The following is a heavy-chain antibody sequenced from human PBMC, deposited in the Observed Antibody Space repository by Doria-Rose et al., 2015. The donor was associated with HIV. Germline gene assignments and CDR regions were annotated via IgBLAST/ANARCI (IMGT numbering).Heavy chain of an antibody. J-gene: IGHJ4*02. V-gene: IGHV1-8*02. CDR2: INPNSGNT. CDR1: GYTFTSYD. CDR3: ARGFSKLRGDS. D-gene: IGHD2-2*01. Sequence: ASVTVSCKASGYTFTSYDLTWVRQATGQRLEWMGWINPNSGNTGYAQKFQGRVTMTRNTSISTAYMELSSLTSEDTAVYFCARGFSKLRGDSWGQGTLVTVSS.